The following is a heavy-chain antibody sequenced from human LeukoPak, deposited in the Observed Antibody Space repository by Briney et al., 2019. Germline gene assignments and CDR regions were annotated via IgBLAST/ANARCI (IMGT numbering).Heavy chain of an antibody. D-gene: IGHD3-22*01. CDR2: IIPIFGTA. V-gene: IGHV1-69*13. CDR1: GGTFSSYA. CDR3: ARGVHYYDSSGYLTYDY. J-gene: IGHJ4*02. Sequence: SVKVSCKASGGTFSSYAISWVRQAPGQGLEWMGGIIPIFGTANYAQKFQGRVTITADESTSTAYMELSSLRSEDTAVYYCARGVHYYDSSGYLTYDYWGQGTLVTVSS.